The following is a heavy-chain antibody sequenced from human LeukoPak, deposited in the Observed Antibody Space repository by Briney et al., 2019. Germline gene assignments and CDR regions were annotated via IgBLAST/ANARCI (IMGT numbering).Heavy chain of an antibody. V-gene: IGHV4-4*07. Sequence: PSETLSLTCTVSGGSISSYYWSWIRQPAGKGLEWIGRIYTSGSTNYNPSLKSRVTMSVDTSKNQFSLKLSSVTAADTAVYYCAREGRCSSTSCYKLYYYYYYMDVWGKGTTVTVPS. D-gene: IGHD2-2*02. J-gene: IGHJ6*03. CDR1: GGSISSYY. CDR3: AREGRCSSTSCYKLYYYYYYMDV. CDR2: IYTSGST.